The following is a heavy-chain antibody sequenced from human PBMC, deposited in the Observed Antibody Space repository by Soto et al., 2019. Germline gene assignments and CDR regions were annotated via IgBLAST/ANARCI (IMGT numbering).Heavy chain of an antibody. CDR1: GFTLRTYW. D-gene: IGHD6-13*01. V-gene: IGHV3-74*01. CDR2: LNPDGTIT. CDR3: ARGGSSSYSPDWFDP. Sequence: PGGSLRLSCTASGFTLRTYWMHWVRQAPEKGLVWVARLNPDGTITNYADSVRGRFTISRDNAKNTLYLQMNGLRVDDTALYFCARGGSSSYSPDWFDPWGQGTLVTVSS. J-gene: IGHJ5*02.